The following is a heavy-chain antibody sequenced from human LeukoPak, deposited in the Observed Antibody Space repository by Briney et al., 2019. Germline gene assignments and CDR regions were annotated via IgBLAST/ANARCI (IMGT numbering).Heavy chain of an antibody. Sequence: GGSLRLSCAASGFTFSSYEMNWLRQAPGKGLEWVSYISSSGSTIYYADSVKGRFTISRDNAKKSLYLQMNSLRAEDTAVYYCARVITNYYGSGSYSDYYYYYMDVWGKGTTVTISS. V-gene: IGHV3-48*03. CDR1: GFTFSSYE. CDR2: ISSSGSTI. CDR3: ARVITNYYGSGSYSDYYYYYMDV. J-gene: IGHJ6*03. D-gene: IGHD3-10*01.